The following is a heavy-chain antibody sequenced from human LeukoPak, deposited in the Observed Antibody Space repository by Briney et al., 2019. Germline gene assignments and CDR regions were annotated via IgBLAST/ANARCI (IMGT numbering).Heavy chain of an antibody. CDR3: TTDLYDILSGYPPGY. CDR2: IKSKTDGGTT. J-gene: IGHJ4*02. Sequence: GGSLRLSCAASGFTFSNAWMSWVRQAPGKGLEWVGRIKSKTDGGTTDYASAVKGRFTISRDDSKNTMYLQMNSLKTEVTAVYFCTTDLYDILSGYPPGYWGQGTLVTVSS. V-gene: IGHV3-15*01. D-gene: IGHD3-9*01. CDR1: GFTFSNAW.